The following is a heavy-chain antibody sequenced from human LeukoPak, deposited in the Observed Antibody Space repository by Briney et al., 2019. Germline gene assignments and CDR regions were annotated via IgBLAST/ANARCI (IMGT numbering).Heavy chain of an antibody. V-gene: IGHV4-38-2*02. D-gene: IGHD6-13*01. Sequence: SETLSLTCTVSGDSISSSYYWGWIRQPPGQGLEWIGSIYHSGITYYNPSLKSRVTISADTSKNQFSLKLSSVTAADTAVYFCARVTGSSWYYSYYMDVWGKGTTVTVSS. CDR1: GDSISSSYY. CDR3: ARVTGSSWYYSYYMDV. J-gene: IGHJ6*03. CDR2: IYHSGIT.